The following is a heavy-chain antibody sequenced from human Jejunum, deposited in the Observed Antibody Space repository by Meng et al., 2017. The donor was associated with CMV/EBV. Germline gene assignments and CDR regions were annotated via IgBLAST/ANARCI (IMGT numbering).Heavy chain of an antibody. CDR2: ISGGGGSK. V-gene: IGHV3-23*01. J-gene: IGHJ4*02. D-gene: IGHD3-16*01. CDR3: ARGGGNTRFDY. Sequence: AASGFTFSIYGMNWVRQVPGKGLEWVSVISGGGGSKYYTDSVKGRFTISRDNSMKRLYLQMNSLRVEDTAVYYCARGGGNTRFDYWGQGTLVTVSS. CDR1: GFTFSIYG.